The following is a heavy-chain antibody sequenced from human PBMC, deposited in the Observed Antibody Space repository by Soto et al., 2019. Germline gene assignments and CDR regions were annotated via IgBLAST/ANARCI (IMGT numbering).Heavy chain of an antibody. CDR1: GFSLTTSGVG. Sequence: PTLVHPTQTLTLTCTFSGFSLTTSGVGVGWIRQPPGKALEWLALIFWNDDERYSPSLKSRLTITKDTSKNQVVLTMTNMDPVEIATFYVVHTGYSYGHFFCWGRGTLITVSS. D-gene: IGHD5-18*01. V-gene: IGHV2-5*01. CDR2: IFWNDDE. J-gene: IGHJ1*01. CDR3: VHTGYSYGHFFC.